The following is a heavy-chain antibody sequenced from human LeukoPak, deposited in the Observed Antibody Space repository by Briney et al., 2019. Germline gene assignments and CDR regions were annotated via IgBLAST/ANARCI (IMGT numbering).Heavy chain of an antibody. CDR2: LSSSGDTI. V-gene: IGHV3-11*01. Sequence: PGESLRLSCAASEFTFSDYYMSWIRQAPGSRLEWVSYLSSSGDTIYYADSVKGRFTISRDNAKNSLYLQMNSLRAEDTAVYYCARAYDNSVYSRDPTDYWGQGTLVTVSS. J-gene: IGHJ4*02. D-gene: IGHD3-22*01. CDR3: ARAYDNSVYSRDPTDY. CDR1: EFTFSDYY.